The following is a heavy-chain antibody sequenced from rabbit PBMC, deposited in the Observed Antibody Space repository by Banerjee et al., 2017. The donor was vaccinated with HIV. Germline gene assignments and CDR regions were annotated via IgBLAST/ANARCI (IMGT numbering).Heavy chain of an antibody. V-gene: IGHV1S45*01. D-gene: IGHD4-1*01. Sequence: QEQLEESGGGLVKPEGSLTLTCTASGFSFSNKGVMCWVRQAPGKGLEWIACINTGGSGSTYYATWAKGRFTISKASWTTVTLQMTSLTAADTASYFCARDLAGVIGWNFDLWGQGTLVTVS. CDR2: INTGGSGST. CDR1: GFSFSNKGV. J-gene: IGHJ4*01. CDR3: ARDLAGVIGWNFDL.